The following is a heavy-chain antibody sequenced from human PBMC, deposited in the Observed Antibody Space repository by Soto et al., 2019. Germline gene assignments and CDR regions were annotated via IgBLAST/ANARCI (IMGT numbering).Heavy chain of an antibody. D-gene: IGHD3-10*01. CDR3: ARLPTGFPNWFDA. V-gene: IGHV4-39*01. Sequence: TSETLSLTCSVSGGSISRGTPCWGWVRQPPGKGLEWIGDICHTGNTYYNPSLRSRATVSVDASKNQFSLILNSMTAADTAVFYCARLPTGFPNWFDAWGQGTLVTVS. CDR1: GGSISRGTPC. CDR2: ICHTGNT. J-gene: IGHJ5*02.